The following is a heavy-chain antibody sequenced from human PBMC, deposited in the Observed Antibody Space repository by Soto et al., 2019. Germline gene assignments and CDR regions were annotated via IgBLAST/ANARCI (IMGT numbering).Heavy chain of an antibody. J-gene: IGHJ1*01. CDR1: GGSISSYY. CDR2: IYYIGST. Sequence: PSETLSLTCTVSGGSISSYYWSWIRQPPGKGLEWIGYIYYIGSTNYNPSLKSRVTISVDTSKNQFSLKLSSVTAADTAVYYCARQKGSGWYPARHAEYFQHWGQGTLVTVSS. CDR3: ARQKGSGWYPARHAEYFQH. D-gene: IGHD6-19*01. V-gene: IGHV4-59*08.